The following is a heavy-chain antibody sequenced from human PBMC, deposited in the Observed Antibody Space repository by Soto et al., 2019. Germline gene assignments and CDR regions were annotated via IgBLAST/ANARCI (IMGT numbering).Heavy chain of an antibody. J-gene: IGHJ4*02. CDR2: INPGGGST. CDR1: GYTFTSYY. D-gene: IGHD3-22*01. V-gene: IGHV1-46*03. Sequence: ASVKVSCKASGYTFTSYYMHWVRQAPGQGLEWMGIINPGGGSTSYAQKFQGRVTMTRDTSTSTVYMELSSLRSEDTAVYYCARPEKYYYDSSGYGYWGQGTLVTVSS. CDR3: ARPEKYYYDSSGYGY.